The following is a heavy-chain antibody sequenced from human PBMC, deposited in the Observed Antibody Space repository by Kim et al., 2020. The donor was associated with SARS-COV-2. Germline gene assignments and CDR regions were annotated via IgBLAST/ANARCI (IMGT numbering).Heavy chain of an antibody. CDR2: INPTGGST. CDR3: TRGNWRYQSRLYPFDY. CDR1: GYTFISYY. V-gene: IGHV1-46*01. Sequence: ASVKVSCKVFGYTFISYYIHWVRQAPGQGLEWMGMINPTGGSTDYAQKFQGRVTMTRDTSPSTLYMELSRLRSDDTAVYYCTRGNWRYQSRLYPFDYWGQGTLVTASS. J-gene: IGHJ4*02. D-gene: IGHD3-16*02.